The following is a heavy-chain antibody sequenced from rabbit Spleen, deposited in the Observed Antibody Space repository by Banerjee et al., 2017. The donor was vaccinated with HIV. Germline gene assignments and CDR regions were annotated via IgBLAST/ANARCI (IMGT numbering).Heavy chain of an antibody. Sequence: QEQLVESGGGLVQPTGSLTLTCKASGFSLGDRDVMCWVRQAPGKGLEWIACINAATGKPVYATWAKGRFTISRTSSTTVTLRMTSLTAADRAAYFCARDLVGVIGWNFYLWGPGTLVTVS. D-gene: IGHD1-1*01. CDR3: ARDLVGVIGWNFYL. CDR2: INAATGKP. V-gene: IGHV1S45*01. J-gene: IGHJ4*01. CDR1: GFSLGDRDV.